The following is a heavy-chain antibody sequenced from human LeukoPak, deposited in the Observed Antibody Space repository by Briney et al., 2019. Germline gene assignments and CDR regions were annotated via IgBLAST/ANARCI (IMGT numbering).Heavy chain of an antibody. D-gene: IGHD2-2*01. CDR1: GGSFSGYY. J-gene: IGHJ6*02. Sequence: PSETLSLSCAVYGGSFSGYYWSWIRQPPGKGLEWIGEINHSGSTNYNPSLKSRVTISVDTSKHQFSLKLSSVTAADTAVYYCAREYCSSTSCYGPDGMDVWGQGTTVTVSS. CDR2: INHSGST. V-gene: IGHV4-34*01. CDR3: AREYCSSTSCYGPDGMDV.